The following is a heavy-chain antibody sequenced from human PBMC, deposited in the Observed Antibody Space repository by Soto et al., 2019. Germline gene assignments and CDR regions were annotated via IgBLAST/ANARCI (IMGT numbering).Heavy chain of an antibody. CDR3: AREDVLLWFGEWIL. CDR1: GGSISSYY. V-gene: IGHV4-4*07. Sequence: SETLSLTCTVSGGSISSYYWSWIRQPAGKGLEWIGRIYTSGSTNYNPSLKSRVTVSVDTSKNQFSLKLSSVTAADTAVYYCAREDVLLWFGEWILWGQGTLVTVS. J-gene: IGHJ4*02. CDR2: IYTSGST. D-gene: IGHD3-10*01.